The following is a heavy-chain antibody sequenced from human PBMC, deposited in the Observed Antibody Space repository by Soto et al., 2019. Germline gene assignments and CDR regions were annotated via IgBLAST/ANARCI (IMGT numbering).Heavy chain of an antibody. V-gene: IGHV4-59*01. CDR2: IYYSGST. Sequence: XETLSLTFTVSSGSISSYYWGWIRQPPGKGLEWIGYIYYSGSTNYKPSLKSRVTISVDTSKNQFSLKLSSVTAADTAVYYCARAPSPDIIFDDWGQGTLVTFSS. J-gene: IGHJ4*02. CDR3: ARAPSPDIIFDD. CDR1: SGSISSYY. D-gene: IGHD3-10*01.